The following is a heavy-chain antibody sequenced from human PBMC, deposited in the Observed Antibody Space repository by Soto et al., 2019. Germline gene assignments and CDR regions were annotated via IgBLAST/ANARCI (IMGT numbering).Heavy chain of an antibody. J-gene: IGHJ6*02. D-gene: IGHD5-12*01. CDR3: ARDPRYSGYDEGDYYYYGMDV. CDR2: IWYDGSNK. V-gene: IGHV3-33*01. Sequence: PGGSLRLSCAASGFTFSSYGMHWVRQAPGKGLEWVAVIWYDGSNKYYADSVKGRFTISSDNSKNTLYLQMNSLRAEDTAVYYCARDPRYSGYDEGDYYYYGMDVWGQGTKVTVSS. CDR1: GFTFSSYG.